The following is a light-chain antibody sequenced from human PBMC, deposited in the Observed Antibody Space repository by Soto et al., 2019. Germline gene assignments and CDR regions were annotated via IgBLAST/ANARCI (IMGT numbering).Light chain of an antibody. CDR3: CSYAGSSPYV. CDR1: SSDVGSYNL. CDR2: EVS. Sequence: QSVLTQPASVSWSPGQSITTSCTGTSSDVGSYNLVSWYQQHPGKAPKLMIYEVSKRPSGVSNRFSGSKSGNTASLTISGLQAEDEADYYCCSYAGSSPYVFGTGTKVTVL. V-gene: IGLV2-23*02. J-gene: IGLJ1*01.